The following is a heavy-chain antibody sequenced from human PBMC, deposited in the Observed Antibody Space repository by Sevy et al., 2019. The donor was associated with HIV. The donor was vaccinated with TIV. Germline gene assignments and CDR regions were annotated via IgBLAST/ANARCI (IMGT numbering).Heavy chain of an antibody. CDR3: ARDPRYSSGWCVNYCYYGMDV. J-gene: IGHJ6*02. CDR1: GFTFSSYG. D-gene: IGHD6-19*01. Sequence: GSLRLSCAASGFTFSSYGMHWVRQAPGKGLEWVAVIWYDGSNKYYADSVKGRFTISRDNSKNTLYLQMNSVRAEDTAVYYCARDPRYSSGWCVNYCYYGMDVWGQGTTVTVSS. V-gene: IGHV3-33*01. CDR2: IWYDGSNK.